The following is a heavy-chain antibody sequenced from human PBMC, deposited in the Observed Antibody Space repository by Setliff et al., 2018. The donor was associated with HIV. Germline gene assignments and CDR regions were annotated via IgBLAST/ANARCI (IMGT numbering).Heavy chain of an antibody. CDR1: GGSISSYY. Sequence: SETLSLTCTVSGGSISSYYWSWIRQPPGKGLEWIGYIYYSGSTNYNPSLKSRVTISVDTSKNQFSLKLSSVTAADTAVYYCASELQGHSSSWPNYWGQGTLVTVSS. CDR3: ASELQGHSSSWPNY. V-gene: IGHV4-59*08. CDR2: IYYSGST. D-gene: IGHD6-13*01. J-gene: IGHJ4*02.